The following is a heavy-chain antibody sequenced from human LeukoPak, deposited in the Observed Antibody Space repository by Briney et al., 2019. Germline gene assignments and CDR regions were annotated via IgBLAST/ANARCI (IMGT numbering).Heavy chain of an antibody. Sequence: SETLSLTCTASGGSINSYYWNWIRQPPAKGLEWIGCIYDSGSTKYNPSLKSRVTISVDTSKNQLSLKMSSVTAADTAVYYCARDAVATGIGAFDIWGQGTMVTVSS. CDR3: ARDAVATGIGAFDI. D-gene: IGHD5-12*01. J-gene: IGHJ3*02. CDR2: IYDSGST. CDR1: GGSINSYY. V-gene: IGHV4-59*01.